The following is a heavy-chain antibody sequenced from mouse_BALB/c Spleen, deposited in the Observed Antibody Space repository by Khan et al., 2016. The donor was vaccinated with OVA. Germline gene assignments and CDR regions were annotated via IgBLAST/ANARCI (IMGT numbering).Heavy chain of an antibody. D-gene: IGHD1-1*01. CDR3: VRDYYGSSYEDY. J-gene: IGHJ2*01. CDR1: GFTFSSYA. V-gene: IGHV5-9-3*01. Sequence: EVQLQESGGTLVKPGGSLKLSCAASGFTFSSYAMSWVRQTPEKRLEWVATISSGGTYTYYPDSVKGRFPISRDNAKNTLYLQMSSLRSEDTAMYYCVRDYYGSSYEDYWGQGTTLTVSS. CDR2: ISSGGTYT.